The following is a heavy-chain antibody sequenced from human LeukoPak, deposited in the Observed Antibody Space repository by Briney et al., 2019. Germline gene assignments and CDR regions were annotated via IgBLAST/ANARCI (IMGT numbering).Heavy chain of an antibody. CDR2: INPGPGGT. D-gene: IGHD5-24*01. V-gene: IGHV1-2*02. CDR3: AAQRDPRPFDH. J-gene: IGHJ4*02. CDR1: GYTFTGYY. Sequence: ASVKVSCKASGYTFTGYYIHWVRQAPGQGLEWMGWINPGPGGTLYAQKFQGRVTMTRDMSMTTAYMELTELRSDDTAVYYCAAQRDPRPFDHWGQGTLITVSS.